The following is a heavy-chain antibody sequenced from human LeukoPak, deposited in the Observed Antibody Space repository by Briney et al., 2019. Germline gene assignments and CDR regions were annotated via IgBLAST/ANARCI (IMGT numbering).Heavy chain of an antibody. CDR1: GGSITSGGYY. CDR3: ARAYGSGSAYNRYFDY. CDR2: IYSSGTT. J-gene: IGHJ4*02. D-gene: IGHD3-10*01. Sequence: TPSQTLSLTCTVSGGSITSGGYYWSWIRQHPEKGLVWIGYIYSSGTTYFNPSLKSRVTISLDTSEHQFSLNLNSVTAADTAVYYCARAYGSGSAYNRYFDYWGQGALVTVSS. V-gene: IGHV4-31*03.